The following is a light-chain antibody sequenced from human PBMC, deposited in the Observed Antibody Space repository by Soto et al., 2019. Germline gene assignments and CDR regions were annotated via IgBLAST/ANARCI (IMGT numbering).Light chain of an antibody. Sequence: QSALTQPPSASGSPGQSVTISCTGTSSDVGGYNYVSWYQQHPGKAPKLMIYEVSKRPSGVPDRFAGSKSGNTASLTVSGLQAEDEADYYCSSYAGSNKLVFGGGAQRTGL. V-gene: IGLV2-8*01. J-gene: IGLJ2*01. CDR2: EVS. CDR3: SSYAGSNKLV. CDR1: SSDVGGYNY.